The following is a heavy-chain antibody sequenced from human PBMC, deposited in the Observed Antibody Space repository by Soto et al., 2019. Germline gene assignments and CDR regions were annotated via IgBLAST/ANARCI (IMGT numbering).Heavy chain of an antibody. J-gene: IGHJ4*02. CDR1: GVTFTTHE. D-gene: IGHD3-10*01. V-gene: IGHV1-69*01. CDR2: ITPIFGTT. Sequence: QVQLVQSGAEVRKTGSSVKVSCRAYGVTFTTHEFSWVRQAPGQGPEWMGGITPIFGTTKYEQKFQSRVTITADESTSTVYMELRSLRSDDTAVYYCARDQYRHGSGTYYVTGWDHWGQGTLVTVSS. CDR3: ARDQYRHGSGTYYVTGWDH.